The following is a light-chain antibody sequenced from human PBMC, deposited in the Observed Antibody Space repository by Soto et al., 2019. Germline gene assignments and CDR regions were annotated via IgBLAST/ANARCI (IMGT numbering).Light chain of an antibody. V-gene: IGLV2-14*01. Sequence: QSVLTQPASVSGSPGQSLTISCTGTSSDVGFYNYVSWYQQHPGKAPKLMIYEVSNRPSGVSDRFSGSKSGNTASLTISGLQAEDEADYYCTSYTTGSTRVFGGGTKVTVL. J-gene: IGLJ3*02. CDR1: SSDVGFYNY. CDR3: TSYTTGSTRV. CDR2: EVS.